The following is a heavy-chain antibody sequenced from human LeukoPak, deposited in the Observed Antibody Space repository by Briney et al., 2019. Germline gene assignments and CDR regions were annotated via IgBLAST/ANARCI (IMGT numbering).Heavy chain of an antibody. CDR3: ARHRYYDSRFDS. CDR2: ISYSGST. CDR1: GGSINNYY. V-gene: IGHV4-59*08. J-gene: IGHJ4*02. Sequence: SETLSLTCTVSGGSINNYYWSWIRQPPGKGLEWIGYISYSGSTNYSPSLKSRVTISVDTSKNQFSLKLSSVTAADPAVYYCARHRYYDSRFDSWGQGTLVTVSS. D-gene: IGHD3-16*01.